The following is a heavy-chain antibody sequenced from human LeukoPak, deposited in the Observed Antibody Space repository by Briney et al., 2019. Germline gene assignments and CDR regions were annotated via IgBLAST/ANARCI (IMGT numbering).Heavy chain of an antibody. CDR3: ARWRGRQSEFDY. D-gene: IGHD1-1*01. Sequence: GGSLRLSCAASGFTFSSYSMNWVRQAPGKGLEWVSSISSSSSYIYYADSVKGRFTISRDNAKNSLYLQMNSQRAEDTAVYYCARWRGRQSEFDYWGQGTLVTVSS. CDR2: ISSSSSYI. CDR1: GFTFSSYS. J-gene: IGHJ4*02. V-gene: IGHV3-21*01.